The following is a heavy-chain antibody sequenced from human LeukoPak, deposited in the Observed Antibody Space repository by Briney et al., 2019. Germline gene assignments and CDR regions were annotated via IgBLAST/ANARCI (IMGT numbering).Heavy chain of an antibody. CDR2: ISSSSDYI. CDR1: GFTFSFYW. J-gene: IGHJ5*02. CDR3: ARIPNSANFPNWFDP. D-gene: IGHD4/OR15-4a*01. V-gene: IGHV3-21*01. Sequence: GGSLRLSCAASGFTFSFYWMNWVRQAPGKGLEWVSSISSSSDYIYYADSVKGRFTISRDNAKNSLYLQMNSLRAEDTAVYYCARIPNSANFPNWFDPWGQGTLVTVSS.